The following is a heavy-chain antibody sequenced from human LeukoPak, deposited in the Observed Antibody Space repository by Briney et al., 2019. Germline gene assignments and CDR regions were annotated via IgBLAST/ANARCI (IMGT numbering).Heavy chain of an antibody. V-gene: IGHV3-30*03. CDR2: ISDDGRRK. CDR1: GFSFISYG. CDR3: ARDWELSRDY. Sequence: GGSLRLSCAASGFSFISYGMHWVRQAPGKGLEWVGVISDDGRRKDYADSVKGRFTISRDNAKNSLHLQMNSLRAKDTAVYYCARDWELSRDYWGQGTLVTVSS. D-gene: IGHD1-7*01. J-gene: IGHJ4*02.